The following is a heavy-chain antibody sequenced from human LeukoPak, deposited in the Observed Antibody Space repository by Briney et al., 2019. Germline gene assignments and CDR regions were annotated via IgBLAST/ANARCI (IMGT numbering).Heavy chain of an antibody. Sequence: ASVKVSCKASGYTFTCYYMHWVRQAPGQGLEWMGWINPNSGGTNYAQKFQGRVTMTRDTSISTAYMELSRLRSDDTAVYYCARDSSSWQPDFDYWGQGTLVTVSS. V-gene: IGHV1-2*02. CDR2: INPNSGGT. D-gene: IGHD6-13*01. CDR1: GYTFTCYY. J-gene: IGHJ4*02. CDR3: ARDSSSWQPDFDY.